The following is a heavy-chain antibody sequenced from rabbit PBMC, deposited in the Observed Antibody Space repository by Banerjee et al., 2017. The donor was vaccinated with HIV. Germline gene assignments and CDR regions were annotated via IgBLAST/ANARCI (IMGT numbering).Heavy chain of an antibody. Sequence: QSLEESGGDLVKPGASLTLTCTASGFSFSSIYYMCWVRQAPGKGLEWIACIDNGNSGGTYYANWAKGRFTISKTSSTTVTLQMTSLTAADTATYFCGRIGGGVGGYSSWGPGTLVTVS. CDR2: IDNGNSGGT. V-gene: IGHV1S40*01. J-gene: IGHJ6*01. CDR3: GRIGGGVGGYSS. CDR1: GFSFSSIYY. D-gene: IGHD7-1*01.